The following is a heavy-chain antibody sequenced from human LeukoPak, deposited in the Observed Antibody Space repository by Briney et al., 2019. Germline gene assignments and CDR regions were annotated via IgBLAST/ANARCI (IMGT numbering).Heavy chain of an antibody. CDR1: GGSISTSNYY. Sequence: KASETLSLTCTVSGGSISTSNYYWGWIRQPPGKGLEWTGNIFYSGSTYYSPSVKSRVTISLDTSRNQFSLKLNSVTAADTAVYYCARWYSSSRPNYYYYYMDVWGKGTTVTISS. CDR2: IFYSGST. D-gene: IGHD6-13*01. V-gene: IGHV4-39*07. CDR3: ARWYSSSRPNYYYYYMDV. J-gene: IGHJ6*03.